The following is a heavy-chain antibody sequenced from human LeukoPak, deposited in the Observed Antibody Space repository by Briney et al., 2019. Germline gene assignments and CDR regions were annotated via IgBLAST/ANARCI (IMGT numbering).Heavy chain of an antibody. CDR2: INWNGGST. Sequence: GGALRLSCAASGFTFDDYGMSWVRQPPGKGLEWVSGINWNGGSTGYADSVKGRFTISRDNAKNSLYLQMNSLRAEDTALYYCARDPYYYGSGSYNSWFDPWGQGTLVTVSS. CDR1: GFTFDDYG. J-gene: IGHJ5*02. CDR3: ARDPYYYGSGSYNSWFDP. V-gene: IGHV3-20*04. D-gene: IGHD3-10*01.